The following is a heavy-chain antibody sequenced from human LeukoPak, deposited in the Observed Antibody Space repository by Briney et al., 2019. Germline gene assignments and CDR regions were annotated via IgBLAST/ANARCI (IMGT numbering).Heavy chain of an antibody. CDR1: GFTFSNYA. CDR3: AKGNSGSYSPIFDY. D-gene: IGHD1-26*01. J-gene: IGHJ4*02. CDR2: ISGNGGST. Sequence: PGGSLRLSCAASGFTFSNYAMSWVRQAPGKGLEWVSGISGNGGSTNYADSVKGRFTISRDNSKNTLYLQMNSLRAEDTAVYFCAKGNSGSYSPIFDYWGQGTLVTVSS. V-gene: IGHV3-23*01.